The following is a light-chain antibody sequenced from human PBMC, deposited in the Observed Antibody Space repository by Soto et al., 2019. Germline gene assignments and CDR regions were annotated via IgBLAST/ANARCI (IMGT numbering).Light chain of an antibody. V-gene: IGKV3-11*01. J-gene: IGKJ1*01. Sequence: EIVLTQSPATLSLSPGERATLSCRASQSISIFLAWYQQKPGQAPRLLIYDASNRATGIPARFSGSGSGTDFTLTISSLEPEDFAVYYCQHRSTWWTFGQGTQVEIK. CDR3: QHRSTWWT. CDR2: DAS. CDR1: QSISIF.